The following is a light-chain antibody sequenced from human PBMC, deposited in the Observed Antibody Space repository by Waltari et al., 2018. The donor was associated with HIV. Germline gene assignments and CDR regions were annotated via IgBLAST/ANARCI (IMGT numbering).Light chain of an antibody. CDR1: SSDIGGYNY. CDR2: EVS. Sequence: QSVLTQPASVSGSPGPSITIPCTGTSSDIGGYNYVSWYQQHPGKAPKLLIYEVSNRPSGVSDRFSGLQAEDEADYFCSSYAGSSIFVVFGGGTKLTVL. J-gene: IGLJ2*01. V-gene: IGLV2-14*01. CDR3: SSYAGSSIFVV.